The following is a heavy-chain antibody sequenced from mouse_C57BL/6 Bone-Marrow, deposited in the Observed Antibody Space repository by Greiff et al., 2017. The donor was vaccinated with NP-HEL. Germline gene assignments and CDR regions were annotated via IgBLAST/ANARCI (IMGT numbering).Heavy chain of an antibody. CDR3: ARGAYYSNYGAY. Sequence: QVQLQQPGAELVKPGASVKLSCKASGYTFTSYWMHWVKQRPGQGLEWIGMLHPNSGSTKYNAKFKSKATLTVDTSSSPAYMQLSSLTYEDSAVYYCARGAYYSNYGAYWGQGTLVTVSA. J-gene: IGHJ3*01. CDR1: GYTFTSYW. CDR2: LHPNSGST. D-gene: IGHD2-5*01. V-gene: IGHV1-64*01.